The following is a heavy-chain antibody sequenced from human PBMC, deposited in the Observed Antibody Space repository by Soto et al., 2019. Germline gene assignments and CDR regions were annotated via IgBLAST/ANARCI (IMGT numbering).Heavy chain of an antibody. CDR1: GGTFSSYA. CDR3: AGARAGYCSGTSCPPPHS. D-gene: IGHD2-2*01. V-gene: IGHV1-69*01. J-gene: IGHJ5*02. CDR2: IIPIFGTA. Sequence: QVQLVQSGAEVKKPGSSVKVSCKASGGTFSSYAISWVRQAPGQGLEWMGGIIPIFGTANYAQKFQGRVTITADESTSTAYRGLGSLRSEDTAVYYCAGARAGYCSGTSCPPPHSWGQGTLVTVSS.